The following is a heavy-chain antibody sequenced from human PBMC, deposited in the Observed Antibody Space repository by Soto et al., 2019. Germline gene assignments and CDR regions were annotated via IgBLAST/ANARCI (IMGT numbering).Heavy chain of an antibody. D-gene: IGHD3-22*01. CDR2: ISSSSSTI. V-gene: IGHV3-11*04. CDR3: TTDPPPFTMIEVVPGY. CDR1: ALTFSDYY. J-gene: IGHJ4*02. Sequence: GGSLRLSCAASALTFSDYYMSWIRQAPGKGLEWVSYISSSSSTIYYADSVKGRFTISRDNAKNSLYLQMNCLRAEDTAVYYSTTDPPPFTMIEVVPGYWGQGTLVTVSS.